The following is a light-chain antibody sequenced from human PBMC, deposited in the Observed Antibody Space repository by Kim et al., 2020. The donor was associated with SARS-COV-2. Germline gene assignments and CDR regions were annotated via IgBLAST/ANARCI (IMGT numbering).Light chain of an antibody. CDR3: QQYGNSPET. CDR2: GAS. V-gene: IGKV3-20*01. J-gene: IGKJ2*01. CDR1: QSVSSNY. Sequence: LSPGDTATLSCRASQSVSSNYLAWYQQIPGQAPRLLIYGASSRATGIPDRFSGSGSRADFTLTISRLEPEDFAVYYCQQYGNSPETFGQGTKLEI.